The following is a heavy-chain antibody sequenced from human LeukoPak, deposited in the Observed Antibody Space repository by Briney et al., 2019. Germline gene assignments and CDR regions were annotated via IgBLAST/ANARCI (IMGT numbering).Heavy chain of an antibody. Sequence: GASVKVSCKASGYTFTSYYMHWVRQAPGQGLEWMGIINPSGGSTSYAQKFQGRVTMTRDTSISTAYMELSRLRSDDTAVYYCARGEALRYFDWLLPNWFDPWGQGTLVTVSS. D-gene: IGHD3-9*01. CDR1: GYTFTSYY. J-gene: IGHJ5*02. V-gene: IGHV1-46*01. CDR2: INPSGGST. CDR3: ARGEALRYFDWLLPNWFDP.